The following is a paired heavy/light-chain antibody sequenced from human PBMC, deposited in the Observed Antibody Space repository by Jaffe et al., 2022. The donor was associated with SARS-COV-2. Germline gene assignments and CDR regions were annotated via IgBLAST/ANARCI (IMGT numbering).Heavy chain of an antibody. CDR1: GYTFDNFW. Sequence: EVQLVQSGAEVKKPGESLNISCKGSGYTFDNFWIGWVRQMPGKGLEWMGIIYPGDSDTRYSPSFQDQVTISADKSTNTAFLQWRSLKASDTAIYYCARHATLGNPNWFDPWGQGTLVTVTS. CDR2: IYPGDSDT. V-gene: IGHV5-51*01. CDR3: ARHATLGNPNWFDP. D-gene: IGHD3-16*01. J-gene: IGHJ5*02.
Light chain of an antibody. J-gene: IGKJ2*01. V-gene: IGKV4-1*01. CDR2: WAS. Sequence: DIVMTQSPDSLAVSLGERATINCKASQSVLYTSKNKNDKNYLAWYQQKLGQPPKLLVYWASTRESGVPRRFSGSGSGTDFTLTISSLQAEDVAVYYCQQYYSTPYTFGQGTKVEIK. CDR1: QSVLYTSKNKNDKNY. CDR3: QQYYSTPYT.